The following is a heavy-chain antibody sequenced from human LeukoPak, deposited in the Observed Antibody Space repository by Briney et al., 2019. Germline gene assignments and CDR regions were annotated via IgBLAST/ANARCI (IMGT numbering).Heavy chain of an antibody. CDR3: ATAVADWLSLSHYYFDY. CDR1: GYTLTELS. Sequence: ASVKVSYKVSGYTLTELSMHWVRQAPGKGLEWMGGFDPEDGETIYAQEFQGRVTMTEDTSTDTAYMELSSLRSEDTAVYYCATAVADWLSLSHYYFDYWGQGTLVTVSS. D-gene: IGHD3/OR15-3a*01. J-gene: IGHJ4*02. CDR2: FDPEDGET. V-gene: IGHV1-24*01.